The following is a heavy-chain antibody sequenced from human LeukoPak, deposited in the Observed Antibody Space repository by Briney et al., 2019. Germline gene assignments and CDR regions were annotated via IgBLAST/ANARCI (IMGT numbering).Heavy chain of an antibody. CDR1: GGSFSVHY. Sequence: SETLSLTCAVSGGSFSVHYWSWIRQPPGKGLEWIGEINQSGSTTYNPSLKSRVTISVDTSKNQFSLKLSSVTAADTAVYYCARGDYGDIDYWGQGTLVTVSS. V-gene: IGHV4-34*01. D-gene: IGHD4-17*01. J-gene: IGHJ4*02. CDR2: INQSGST. CDR3: ARGDYGDIDY.